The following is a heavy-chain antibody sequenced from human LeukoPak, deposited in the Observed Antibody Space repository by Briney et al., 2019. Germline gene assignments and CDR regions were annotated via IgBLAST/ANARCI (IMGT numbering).Heavy chain of an antibody. V-gene: IGHV3-15*01. Sequence: PGGSLRLSCAASGFTFGNAWMSWVRQAPGKGLEWVARIRAGGTTDYAAPVKGRFTISRDDSMNTLSLQMDSLKTGDTAVYYCAADVPSPLAQSDYWGQGTPVTVSS. CDR2: IRAGGTT. J-gene: IGHJ4*02. CDR1: GFTFGNAW. D-gene: IGHD1-14*01. CDR3: AADVPSPLAQSDY.